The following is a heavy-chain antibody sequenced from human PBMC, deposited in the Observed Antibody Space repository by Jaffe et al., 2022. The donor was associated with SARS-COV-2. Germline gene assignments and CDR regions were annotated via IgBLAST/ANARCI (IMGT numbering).Heavy chain of an antibody. CDR3: AREGVLNYGGTVDY. V-gene: IGHV3-7*03. D-gene: IGHD4-17*01. Sequence: EVQLVESGGGLVQPGGSLRLSCAASGFTFSSYWMSWVRQAPGKGLEWVANIKQDGSEKYYVDSVKGRFTISRDNAKNSLYLQMNSLRAEDTAVYYCAREGVLNYGGTVDYWGQGTLVTVSS. CDR1: GFTFSSYW. J-gene: IGHJ4*02. CDR2: IKQDGSEK.